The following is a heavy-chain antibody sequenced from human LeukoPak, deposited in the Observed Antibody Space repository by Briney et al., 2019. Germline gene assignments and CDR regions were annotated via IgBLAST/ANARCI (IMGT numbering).Heavy chain of an antibody. J-gene: IGHJ4*02. CDR2: IYYSGST. D-gene: IGHD2-15*01. CDR3: ARDPTGGSAGEFDY. Sequence: PSETLSLTCTVSGGSISSGGYYWSWIRRDPGKGLEWIGYIYYSGSTYYNPSLKSRVTISVDTSKNQFSLKLTSVTAADTAVYYCARDPTGGSAGEFDYWGQGTLVTVSS. V-gene: IGHV4-31*03. CDR1: GGSISSGGYY.